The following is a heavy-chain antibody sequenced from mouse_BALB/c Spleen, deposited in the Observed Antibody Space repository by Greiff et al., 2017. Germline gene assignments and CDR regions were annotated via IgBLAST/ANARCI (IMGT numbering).Heavy chain of an antibody. CDR2: ISNGGGST. D-gene: IGHD2-1*01. CDR3: ARHDGNYVDYFDY. CDR1: GFTFSSYT. V-gene: IGHV5-12-2*01. J-gene: IGHJ2*01. Sequence: EVKLMESGGGLVQPGGSLKLSCAASGFTFSSYTMSWVRQTPEKRLEWVAYISNGGGSTYYPDTVKGRFTISRDNAKNTLYLQMSSLKSEDTAMYYCARHDGNYVDYFDYWGQGTTLTVSS.